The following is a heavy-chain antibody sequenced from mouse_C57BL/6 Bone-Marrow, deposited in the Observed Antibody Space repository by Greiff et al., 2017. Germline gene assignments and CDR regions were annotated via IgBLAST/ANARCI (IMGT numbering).Heavy chain of an antibody. J-gene: IGHJ3*01. V-gene: IGHV1-26*01. D-gene: IGHD1-1*01. Sequence: EVQLQQSGPELVKPGASVKISCKASGYTFTDYYMNWVKQSHGKSLEWIGDINPNNGGTSYNQKFKGKATLTVDKSSSTAYMELRSLTSEDSAVYYCASQGFYYYGAWFAYWGQGNLVTVSA. CDR3: ASQGFYYYGAWFAY. CDR2: INPNNGGT. CDR1: GYTFTDYY.